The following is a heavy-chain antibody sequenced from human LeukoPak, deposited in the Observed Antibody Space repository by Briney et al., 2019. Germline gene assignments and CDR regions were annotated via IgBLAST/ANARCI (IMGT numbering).Heavy chain of an antibody. CDR2: IKQDGSDK. D-gene: IGHD5-18*01. Sequence: PGGSLRLSCAASGLTFRRDWMSWVRQAPGKGLGWVAMIKQDGSDKYYVDSVKGRFTISRDNTENSLNLQMNSLRAEDTAVYYCATLDTAMVTNFGYWGQGTLVTVSS. V-gene: IGHV3-7*01. CDR3: ATLDTAMVTNFGY. CDR1: GLTFRRDW. J-gene: IGHJ4*02.